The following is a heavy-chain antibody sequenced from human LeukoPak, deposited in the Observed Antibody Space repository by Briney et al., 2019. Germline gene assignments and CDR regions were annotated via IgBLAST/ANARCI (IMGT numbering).Heavy chain of an antibody. CDR1: GFTFSTYS. Sequence: GGSLSLSCAASGFTFSTYSMNWVRQAPEKGLEWVSSINSGSSYINYADSVRGRFTISRDNAKNSLYLQMNSLRAEDTAVYYCARTYYYDNSAVFGHWGQGALVTVSS. CDR3: ARTYYYDNSAVFGH. V-gene: IGHV3-21*01. D-gene: IGHD3-22*01. CDR2: INSGSSYI. J-gene: IGHJ4*02.